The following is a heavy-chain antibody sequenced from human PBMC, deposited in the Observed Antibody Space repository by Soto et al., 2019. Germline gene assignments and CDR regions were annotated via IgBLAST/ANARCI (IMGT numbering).Heavy chain of an antibody. CDR3: ARDPGQDEAMDY. J-gene: IGHJ4*02. V-gene: IGHV3-33*02. CDR1: GFSFSNFG. CDR2: IWHDGKNK. Sequence: QVQVVESGGGVVQPGRSLRLSCAASGFSFSNFGMHWVRQAPGKGLEWVAVIWHDGKNKYYADSAEGRFTISRDNSRNTLDLQMNSLRAEDTAVYDCARDPGQDEAMDYWGQGTLVTVSS.